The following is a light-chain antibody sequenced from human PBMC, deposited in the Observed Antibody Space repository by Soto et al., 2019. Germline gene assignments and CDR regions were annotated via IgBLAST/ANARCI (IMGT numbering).Light chain of an antibody. Sequence: QSALTQPASVSGSPGQSITIPCTGTSNDIGGYNYVSWYQHSPGKAHKLIIYDVTNRPSGVSFRVSGSKSGNTASLTISGLEAEYEAEDHGSSYSCTSTHRLFGAGTKVTVL. V-gene: IGLV2-14*03. J-gene: IGLJ1*01. CDR1: SNDIGGYNY. CDR2: DVT. CDR3: SSYSCTSTHRL.